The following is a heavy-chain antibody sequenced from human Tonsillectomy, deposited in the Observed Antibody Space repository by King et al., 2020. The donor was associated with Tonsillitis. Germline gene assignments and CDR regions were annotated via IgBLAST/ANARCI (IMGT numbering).Heavy chain of an antibody. CDR3: AKGTYSSSPTLLEY. V-gene: IGHV3-30*18. D-gene: IGHD6-6*01. Sequence: VQLVESGGGVVQPGRSLRLSCAASGFTFSSYAMHWVRQAPGKGLEWVAVISYDGRKKYYADSVKGRFTISRDNSKNTLYLQMNSLRAEDTAVYHCAKGTYSSSPTLLEYWGQGTLVTVSS. J-gene: IGHJ4*02. CDR1: GFTFSSYA. CDR2: ISYDGRKK.